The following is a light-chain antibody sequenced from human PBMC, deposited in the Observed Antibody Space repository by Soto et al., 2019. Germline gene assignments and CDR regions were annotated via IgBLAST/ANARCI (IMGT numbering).Light chain of an antibody. Sequence: EIVLTQSPGTLSLSPGERATLSCRASQSVSSSYLAWYQQKPGQAPRLLIYGASSRHTGFPDRFSGSGSGTDFTLTISRLEPEYFAVYYCQQYGSSPGTFGQGTKVEIK. CDR3: QQYGSSPGT. J-gene: IGKJ1*01. CDR2: GAS. CDR1: QSVSSSY. V-gene: IGKV3-20*01.